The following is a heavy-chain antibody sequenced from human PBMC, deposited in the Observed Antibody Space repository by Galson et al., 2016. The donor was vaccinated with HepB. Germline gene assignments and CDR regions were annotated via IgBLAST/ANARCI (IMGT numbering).Heavy chain of an antibody. CDR2: VDWGGEH. V-gene: IGHV2-70*11. CDR1: GMSLSSSGVC. CDR3: ARSRLDYGDALDI. J-gene: IGHJ3*02. Sequence: PALVKPTQTLTLTCAVSGMSLSSSGVCFNWIRQPPGKALEWLGCVDWGGEHYYNTPLRTRLPISKDTAKNQVVLTMTNMGPMDTATYYCARSRLDYGDALDIWGQGTVVTVSS. D-gene: IGHD4-17*01.